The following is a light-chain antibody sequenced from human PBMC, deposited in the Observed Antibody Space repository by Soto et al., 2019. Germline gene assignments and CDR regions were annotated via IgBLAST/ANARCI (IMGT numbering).Light chain of an antibody. CDR3: QQYGNPPPNA. CDR2: GAS. V-gene: IGKV3-20*01. J-gene: IGKJ2*01. Sequence: EIVLTQSPGTLALSPGERATLSCRASQSVSSSYLAWYQQKPGQAPRVLIHGASSRATGIPDSFRGSGSGTDFTLTISRLEPEDFAVYFCQQYGNPPPNAFGQGTKVEIK. CDR1: QSVSSSY.